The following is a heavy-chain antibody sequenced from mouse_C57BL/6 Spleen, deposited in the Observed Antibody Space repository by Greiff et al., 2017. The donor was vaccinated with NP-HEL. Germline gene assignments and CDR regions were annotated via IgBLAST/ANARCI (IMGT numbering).Heavy chain of an antibody. CDR1: GYAFSSSW. CDR2: IYPGDGDT. CDR3: ARDLYYGPLYYAMDY. Sequence: QVQLKQSGPELVKPGASVKISCKASGYAFSSSWMNWVKQRPGKGLEWIGRIYPGDGDTNYNGKFKGKATLTADKSSSTAYMQLSSLTSEDSAVYFCARDLYYGPLYYAMDYWGQGTSVTVSS. D-gene: IGHD2-1*01. V-gene: IGHV1-82*01. J-gene: IGHJ4*01.